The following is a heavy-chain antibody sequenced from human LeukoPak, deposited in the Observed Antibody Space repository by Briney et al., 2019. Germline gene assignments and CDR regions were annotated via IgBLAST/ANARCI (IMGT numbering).Heavy chain of an antibody. Sequence: PGGSLRLSCAASGFTFTNYALHWVRQAPGKGLEWVAVISYDGTNKYYADSVMGRFTISRDNSKNTLSLQMNSLRAEDTALYYCARGFVLGAAKNYFDYWGREPWSPSPQ. CDR2: ISYDGTNK. V-gene: IGHV3-30-3*01. CDR1: GFTFTNYA. J-gene: IGHJ4*02. D-gene: IGHD2-21*02. CDR3: ARGFVLGAAKNYFDY.